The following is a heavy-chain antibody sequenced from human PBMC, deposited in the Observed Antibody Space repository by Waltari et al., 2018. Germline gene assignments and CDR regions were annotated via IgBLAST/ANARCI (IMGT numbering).Heavy chain of an antibody. CDR3: VRGGVFWSGYRSHFDA. CDR1: GFTFTSHG. Sequence: QVQLVETGGGVVQPGTSLKVSCAASGFTFTSHGMHWVLQAPGRGCGWVAAIWNDGSNRYYADSVKGRFSISRDDSKNTLYLEMTSLRVEDTSVYYCVRGGVFWSGYRSHFDAWGQGALVAVSS. D-gene: IGHD3-3*01. CDR2: IWNDGSNR. V-gene: IGHV3-33*04. J-gene: IGHJ4*02.